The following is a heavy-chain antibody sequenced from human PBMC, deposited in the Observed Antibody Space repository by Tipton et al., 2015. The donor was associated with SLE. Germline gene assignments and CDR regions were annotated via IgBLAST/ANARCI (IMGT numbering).Heavy chain of an antibody. V-gene: IGHV3-30*02. J-gene: IGHJ4*02. CDR3: AKDRGGVYY. CDR1: GFTFSSYG. CDR2: IRYDGSNK. D-gene: IGHD2-21*01. Sequence: GSLRLSCAASGFTFSSYGMHWVRQAPGKGLEWVAFIRYDGSNKYYADSVKGRFTISRDNSKNTLYLQMNSLRAEDTAVYYCAKDRGGVYYWGQGTLVTVSS.